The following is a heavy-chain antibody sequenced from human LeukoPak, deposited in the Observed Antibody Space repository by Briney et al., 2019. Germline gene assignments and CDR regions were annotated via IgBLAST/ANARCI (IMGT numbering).Heavy chain of an antibody. CDR1: GFTFSSYW. J-gene: IGHJ5*02. CDR3: ARGIVGAVIKNWFDP. CDR2: IKQDGSEK. Sequence: GGSLRLSCAASGFTFSSYWMSWVRQAPGKGLEWVANIKQDGSEKYYVDSVKGRFTISRDNAKNSLYLQMNSLRAEDTAVYYCARGIVGAVIKNWFDPWGQGTLVTVSS. V-gene: IGHV3-7*01. D-gene: IGHD1-26*01.